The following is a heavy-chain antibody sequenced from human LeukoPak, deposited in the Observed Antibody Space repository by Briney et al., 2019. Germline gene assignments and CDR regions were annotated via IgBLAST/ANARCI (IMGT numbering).Heavy chain of an antibody. J-gene: IGHJ4*02. V-gene: IGHV3-33*01. D-gene: IGHD1-26*01. Sequence: GGSLRLSCAASGFTFSSYGMHWVRQAPGKGLEWVAVICYDGSNKYYADSVKGRFTISRDNSKNTLYLQMNSLRAEDTAVYYCARDGPDSGSFDYWGQGTLVTVSS. CDR3: ARDGPDSGSFDY. CDR1: GFTFSSYG. CDR2: ICYDGSNK.